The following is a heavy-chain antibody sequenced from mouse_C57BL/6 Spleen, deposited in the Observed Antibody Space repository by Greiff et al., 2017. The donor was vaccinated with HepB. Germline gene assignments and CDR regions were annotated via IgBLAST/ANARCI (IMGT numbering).Heavy chain of an antibody. CDR2: IYPRSGNT. Sequence: VQRVESGAELARPGASVKLSCKASGYTFTSYGISWVKQRTGQGLEWIGEIYPRSGNTYYNEKFKGKATLTADKSSSTAYMELRSLTSEDSAVYFCARSGYDYDWYFDVWGTGTTVTVSS. CDR1: GYTFTSYG. J-gene: IGHJ1*03. D-gene: IGHD2-4*01. CDR3: ARSGYDYDWYFDV. V-gene: IGHV1-81*01.